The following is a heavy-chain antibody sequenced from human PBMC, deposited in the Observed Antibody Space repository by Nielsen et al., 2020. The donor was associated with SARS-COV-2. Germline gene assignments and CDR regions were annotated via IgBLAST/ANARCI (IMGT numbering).Heavy chain of an antibody. Sequence: GESLKISCAASGFTFSSYAMHWVRQAPGKGLEWVAVISYAGSNKYYADSVKGRFTISRDNSKNTLYLQMNSLRAEDKAVYYCARDHFTYYYYYGMDVWGQGTTFTVSS. J-gene: IGHJ6*02. CDR3: ARDHFTYYYYYGMDV. CDR1: GFTFSSYA. D-gene: IGHD2/OR15-2a*01. CDR2: ISYAGSNK. V-gene: IGHV3-30-3*01.